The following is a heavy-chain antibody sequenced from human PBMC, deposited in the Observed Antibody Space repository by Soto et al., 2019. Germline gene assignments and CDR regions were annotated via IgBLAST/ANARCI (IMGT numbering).Heavy chain of an antibody. CDR2: IYWDDDD. D-gene: IGHD3-22*01. J-gene: IGHJ3*01. Sequence: QIILKESGPTVVKATQTLTLTCTFSGFSLNTYGVGVAWIRQPPGKALEWLALIYWDDDDRYSPSLRSRLTITKDTSKNQVVLTITNMDPMDTATYYCAHRRKDSGSHNAFDVWGQGTMVTVSS. V-gene: IGHV2-5*02. CDR1: GFSLNTYGVG. CDR3: AHRRKDSGSHNAFDV.